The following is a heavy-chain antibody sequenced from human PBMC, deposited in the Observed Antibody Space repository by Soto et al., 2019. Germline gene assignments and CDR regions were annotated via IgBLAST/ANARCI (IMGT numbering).Heavy chain of an antibody. D-gene: IGHD2-15*01. CDR2: IIPILGIA. CDR1: GGTFSSYT. CDR3: ARGGYCSGGSCYSLDY. Sequence: QVQLVQSGAEVKKPGSSVKVSCKASGGTFSSYTISWVRQAPGQGLEWMGRIIPILGIANYEQKFQGRVTITADKSTSTAYMELSSLRSEDTAGYYCARGGYCSGGSCYSLDYWGQGTLVTVSS. J-gene: IGHJ4*02. V-gene: IGHV1-69*02.